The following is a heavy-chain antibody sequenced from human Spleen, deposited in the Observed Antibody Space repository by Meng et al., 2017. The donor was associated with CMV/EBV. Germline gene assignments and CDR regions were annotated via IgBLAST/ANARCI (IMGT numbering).Heavy chain of an antibody. D-gene: IGHD6-13*01. J-gene: IGHJ5*02. CDR1: GYTFTSYG. Sequence: ASVKVSCKASGYTFTSYGISWVRQAPGQGLEWMGWISAYNGNTNYAQKLQGRVTITTDESTSTAYMELSSLRSEDTAVYYCARVGSLTAAAGRYDEKFDPWGQGTLVTVSS. CDR3: ARVGSLTAAAGRYDEKFDP. CDR2: ISAYNGNT. V-gene: IGHV1-18*01.